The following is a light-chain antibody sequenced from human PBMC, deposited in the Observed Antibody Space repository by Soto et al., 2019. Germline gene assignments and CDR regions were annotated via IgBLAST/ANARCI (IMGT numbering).Light chain of an antibody. Sequence: IVLTPSPGTLSLSPVETAALSCRASQSVSSRYLAWYQQKSGQAPRLLIYATSSRATDIPDRFIGYGSGTDFTLTISGLEPEDFAVYYCQQYGSSLSTFGQGTKVDI. CDR2: ATS. CDR1: QSVSSRY. CDR3: QQYGSSLST. J-gene: IGKJ1*01. V-gene: IGKV3-20*01.